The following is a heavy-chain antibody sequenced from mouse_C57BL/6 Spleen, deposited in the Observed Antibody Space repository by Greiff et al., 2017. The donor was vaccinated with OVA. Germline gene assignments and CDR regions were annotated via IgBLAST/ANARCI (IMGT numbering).Heavy chain of an antibody. CDR2: ISDGGSYT. V-gene: IGHV5-4*01. Sequence: EVNVVESGGGLVKPGGSLKLSCAASGFTFSSYAMSWVRQTPEKRLEWVATISDGGSYTYYPDNVKGRFTISRDNAKNNLYLQMSHLKSEDTAMYYCARENYGNIAWFAYWGQGTLVTVSA. CDR3: ARENYGNIAWFAY. J-gene: IGHJ3*01. CDR1: GFTFSSYA. D-gene: IGHD2-1*01.